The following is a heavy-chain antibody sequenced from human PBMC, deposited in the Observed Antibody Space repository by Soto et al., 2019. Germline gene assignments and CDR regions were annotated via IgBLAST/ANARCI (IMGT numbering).Heavy chain of an antibody. CDR3: AREAGYSGGWYDY. J-gene: IGHJ4*02. CDR2: IYHSGST. CDR1: GGSVSSSNW. Sequence: QVQLQESGPGLVKPSGTLSLTCAVSGGSVSSSNWWSWVRHPPGKGLEWIGEIYHSGSTNYNPSLKSRVTISVAKSKNQFSLKLSSVTAADTAVYYCAREAGYSGGWYDYWGQGTLVTVSS. D-gene: IGHD6-19*01. V-gene: IGHV4-4*02.